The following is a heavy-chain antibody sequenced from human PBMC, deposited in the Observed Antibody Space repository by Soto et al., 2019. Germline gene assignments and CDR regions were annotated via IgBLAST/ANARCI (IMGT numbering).Heavy chain of an antibody. CDR1: GYTFTDYY. Sequence: ASVKVSCKASGYTFTDYYMHWVRQAPGEGLEWMGWINPNNGGTNDAQKFQGRVTMTRDTSISTAYMELSRLRSDDTAVYYCARSGTFLLNAFDTWGQETMVIVSS. V-gene: IGHV1-2*02. CDR2: INPNNGGT. CDR3: ARSGTFLLNAFDT. J-gene: IGHJ3*02.